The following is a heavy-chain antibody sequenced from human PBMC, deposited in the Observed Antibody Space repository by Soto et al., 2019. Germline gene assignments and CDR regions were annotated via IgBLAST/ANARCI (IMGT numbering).Heavy chain of an antibody. CDR1: GFTFSSYA. Sequence: PGGSLRLSCAASGFTFSSYAMSWVRQAPGKGLKWVYAICGCGGITYYADSVNGRFTISRDNSKNTLYLQMNSLRAEDTAVYYCAKDQAPKLDYDILTGPPGAFDIWGQGTMVTVSS. V-gene: IGHV3-23*01. CDR3: AKDQAPKLDYDILTGPPGAFDI. CDR2: ICGCGGIT. J-gene: IGHJ3*02. D-gene: IGHD3-9*01.